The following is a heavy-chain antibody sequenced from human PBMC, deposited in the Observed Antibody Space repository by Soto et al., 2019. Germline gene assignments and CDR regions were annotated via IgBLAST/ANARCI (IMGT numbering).Heavy chain of an antibody. CDR3: AWRMVMSASGLSDRRLDP. D-gene: IGHD2-8*01. CDR2: VHSCRHM. J-gene: IGHJ5*02. V-gene: IGHV4-59*08. Sequence: QVQLQESGPGLVKPAETLSLTCRVSGDSVSSYFWNWIRQPPGKALEWIGHVHSCRHMMYNPMYIPSFTRRVTISVDTSKNQSSLKSSSVSAADTVVYYCAWRMVMSASGLSDRRLDPWGQGSLVSVS. CDR1: GDSVSSYF.